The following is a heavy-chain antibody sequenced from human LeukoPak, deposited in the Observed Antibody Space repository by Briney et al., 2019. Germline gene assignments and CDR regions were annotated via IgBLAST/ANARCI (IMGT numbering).Heavy chain of an antibody. CDR1: GFSFSGYW. V-gene: IGHV3-7*01. CDR3: ARQMATILDGILDY. D-gene: IGHD5-24*01. J-gene: IGHJ4*02. Sequence: GGSLRLSCAASGFSFSGYWMSWVRQAPGKGLEWVANIKKDGSETHYLDSVKGRFTISRDNSKNTLYLQMNSLKTEDTALYYCARQMATILDGILDYWGQGTLVTVSS. CDR2: IKKDGSET.